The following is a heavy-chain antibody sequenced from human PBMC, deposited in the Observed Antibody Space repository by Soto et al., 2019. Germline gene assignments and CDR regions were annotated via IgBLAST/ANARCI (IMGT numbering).Heavy chain of an antibody. CDR2: ISYDGSDT. V-gene: IGHV3-30*03. J-gene: IGHJ4*02. D-gene: IGHD4-17*01. CDR3: AGTTVTTVGYFDY. Sequence: QVHLVESGGGVVQPGTSLRHSCAVSGSTFSRYAMHWVRQAPGKGLEWVSVISYDGSDTFYADFVKGRFTISRDNSENTLYLQMNTLRPEDTAIYYCAGTTVTTVGYFDYWGQGTLVTVSS. CDR1: GSTFSRYA.